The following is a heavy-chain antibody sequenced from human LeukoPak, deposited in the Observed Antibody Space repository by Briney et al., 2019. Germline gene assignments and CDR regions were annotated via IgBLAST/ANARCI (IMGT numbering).Heavy chain of an antibody. V-gene: IGHV4-59*08. CDR3: ARLSIHDAFDI. CDR1: GGSISSYY. CDR2: IYYSGST. J-gene: IGHJ3*02. D-gene: IGHD3-3*02. Sequence: SETLSLTCTVSGGSISSYYWSWIRQPPGKGLEWIGYIYYSGSTNYNPSLKSRVTISVDTSKNQFSLKLGSVTAADTAVYYCARLSIHDAFDIWGQGTMVTVSS.